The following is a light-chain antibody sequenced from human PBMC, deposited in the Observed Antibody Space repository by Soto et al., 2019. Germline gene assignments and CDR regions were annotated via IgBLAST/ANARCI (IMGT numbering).Light chain of an antibody. CDR1: GSNIGSNS. CDR3: ATWDDSLNGYV. J-gene: IGLJ1*01. V-gene: IGLV1-44*01. CDR2: TNS. Sequence: QSARTQPPSASGTPGQRITISCSGSGSNIGSNSVTWYQQLPRTAPKLLTYTNSQRPSGVPDRFSGSKSGTSASLAISGLQSGDEADYYCATWDDSLNGYVFGTGTKVTVL.